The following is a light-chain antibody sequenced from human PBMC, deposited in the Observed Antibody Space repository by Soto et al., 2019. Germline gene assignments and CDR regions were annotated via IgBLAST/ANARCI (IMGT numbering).Light chain of an antibody. CDR2: KAS. CDR1: QSISNW. Sequence: DIQMTQSPSTLSASVGDRVTITCRASQSISNWLAWYQQKPGKAPKLLIYKASSLESGVPSRFSGSGSGTEFTLTIRCLQPDDLATYYCQQYDSYPRTFGQGTKVEIK. J-gene: IGKJ1*01. V-gene: IGKV1-5*03. CDR3: QQYDSYPRT.